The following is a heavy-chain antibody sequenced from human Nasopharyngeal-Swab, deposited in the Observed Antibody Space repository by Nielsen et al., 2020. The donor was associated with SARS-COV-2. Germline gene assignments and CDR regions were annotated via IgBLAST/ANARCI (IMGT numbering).Heavy chain of an antibody. J-gene: IGHJ3*02. CDR3: ARDLPTGDDAFDI. CDR1: GFTFSSYG. Sequence: AGSLRLSCAASGFTFSSYGMHWVRQAPGKGLEWVAVIWYDGSNKYYADSVKGRFTISRDNSKNTLYLQMNSLRAEDTAVYYCARDLPTGDDAFDIWGQGTMVTVSS. V-gene: IGHV3-33*01. D-gene: IGHD7-27*01. CDR2: IWYDGSNK.